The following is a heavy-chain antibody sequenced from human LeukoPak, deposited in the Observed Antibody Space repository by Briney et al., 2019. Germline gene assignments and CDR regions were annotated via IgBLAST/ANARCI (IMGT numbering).Heavy chain of an antibody. CDR1: GGSISSGSYY. J-gene: IGHJ5*02. V-gene: IGHV4-61*02. CDR3: ARDGRNSYGDYGWFDP. CDR2: IYTSGST. Sequence: PSETLSLTCTVSGGSISSGSYYWSWIRQPAGKGLEWIGRIYTSGSTNYNPSLKSRVTISVDTSKNQFSLKLSSVTAADTAVYYCARDGRNSYGDYGWFDPWGQGTLVTVSS. D-gene: IGHD4-17*01.